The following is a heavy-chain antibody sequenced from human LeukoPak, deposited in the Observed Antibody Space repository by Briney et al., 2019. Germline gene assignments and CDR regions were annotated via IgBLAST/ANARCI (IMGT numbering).Heavy chain of an antibody. CDR1: GFTFSRYA. V-gene: IGHV3-33*01. CDR2: VWYDGSNE. CDR3: ARVDTAMGSLDY. D-gene: IGHD5-18*01. J-gene: IGHJ4*02. Sequence: GRSLRLSCAASGFTFSRYAMHWVRQAPGKGMEGVAIVWYDGSNENYVDSVKGRFTISRDNAKNTLYLQVNSLGAEDTAVYFCARVDTAMGSLDYWGQGILVTVSS.